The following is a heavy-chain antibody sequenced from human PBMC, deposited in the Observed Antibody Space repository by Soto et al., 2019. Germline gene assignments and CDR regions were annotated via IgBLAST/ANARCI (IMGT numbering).Heavy chain of an antibody. CDR2: ISGSGGST. D-gene: IGHD5-12*01. CDR1: GFTFSSYA. V-gene: IGHV3-23*01. CDR3: AKAGGGYVDGGEFDI. Sequence: EVQLLESGGGLVQPGGSLRLSCAASGFTFSSYAMSWVRQAPGKGLEWVSAISGSGGSTYYADSVKGRFTISRDNSKKTQYLQMKSLGAEDTAVYYCAKAGGGYVDGGEFDIWGQGTMVTVSS. J-gene: IGHJ3*02.